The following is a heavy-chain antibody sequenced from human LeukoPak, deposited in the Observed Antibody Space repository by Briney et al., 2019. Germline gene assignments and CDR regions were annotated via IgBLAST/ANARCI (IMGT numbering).Heavy chain of an antibody. CDR1: GESFSGYS. D-gene: IGHD6-19*01. V-gene: IGHV4-34*12. Sequence: SETLSLTCAVYGESFSGYSWSWFRQPPGKGLEWIGEVIHGGSSNYNLSLKSRVTISIHTSKNQFSLNLTSVTAADTAFYYCARRTGWYWGYHFDYWGQGTLVTVSS. CDR3: ARRTGWYWGYHFDY. J-gene: IGHJ4*02. CDR2: VIHGGSS.